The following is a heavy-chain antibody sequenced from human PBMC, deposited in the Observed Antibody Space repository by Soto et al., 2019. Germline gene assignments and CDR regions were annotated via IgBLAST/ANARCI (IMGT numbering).Heavy chain of an antibody. J-gene: IGHJ1*01. CDR1: GFNIKSFV. D-gene: IGHD3-16*01. CDR2: ISYDGKEK. V-gene: IGHV3-30*18. CDR3: LKGLSYVTDWSYFDR. Sequence: QVRLVESGGGVVQPGRSLRLSCAASGFNIKSFVMHWVREATGKGLEWIAFISYDGKEKQYADSVKGRFTVSTDNSNTLFLQMDGLRGEDTAVYFCLKGLSYVTDWSYFDRRGQRGLVIVSS.